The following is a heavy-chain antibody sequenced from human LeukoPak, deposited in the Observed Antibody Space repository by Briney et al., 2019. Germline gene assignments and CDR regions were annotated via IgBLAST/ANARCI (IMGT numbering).Heavy chain of an antibody. V-gene: IGHV3-48*03. D-gene: IGHD3-22*01. J-gene: IGHJ4*02. CDR1: GFTFSSYE. CDR2: ISSSGSSI. Sequence: GGSLRLSCAASGFTFSSYEMNWVRQAPGKGLEWVSYISSSGSSIYYADSVKGRFTISRDNAKNSLYLQMNSLRAEDTAVYYCAGRNYYDSSGYAPFGYWGQGTLVTVSS. CDR3: AGRNYYDSSGYAPFGY.